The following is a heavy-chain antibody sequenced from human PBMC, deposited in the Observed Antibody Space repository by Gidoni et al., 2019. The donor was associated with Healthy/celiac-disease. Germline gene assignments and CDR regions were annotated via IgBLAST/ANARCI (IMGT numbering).Heavy chain of an antibody. V-gene: IGHV5-51*01. CDR2: IYPGDSDT. Sequence: EVQLVQSGAEVKKPGESLKISCKGSGYRFTSYWIGWVRQMPGKGLEWMGIIYPGDSDTRYSPSSQGQVTISADKSISTAYLQWSSLKASDTAMYYCARDSGKIGQWELLYDAFDIWGQGTMVTVSS. D-gene: IGHD1-26*01. CDR3: ARDSGKIGQWELLYDAFDI. J-gene: IGHJ3*02. CDR1: GYRFTSYW.